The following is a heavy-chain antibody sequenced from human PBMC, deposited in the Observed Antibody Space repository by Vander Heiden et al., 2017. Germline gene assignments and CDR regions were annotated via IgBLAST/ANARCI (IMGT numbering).Heavy chain of an antibody. V-gene: IGHV3-21*01. J-gene: IGHJ4*02. D-gene: IGHD4-4*01. CDR1: GFPFSSYS. CDR2: ISSSSSYI. Sequence: EVQLVESGGGLVKPGGSLRLSCAASGFPFSSYSMNWVRQAPGKGLEWVSSISSSSSYIYYADSVKGRFTISRDNAKNSLYLQMNSLRAEDTAVYYCASPHMTTGLSGYWGQGTLVTVSS. CDR3: ASPHMTTGLSGY.